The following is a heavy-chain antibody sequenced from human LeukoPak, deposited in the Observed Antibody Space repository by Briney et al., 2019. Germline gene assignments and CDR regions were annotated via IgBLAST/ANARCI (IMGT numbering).Heavy chain of an antibody. Sequence: ASVKVSCKASGGTFSSYAISWVRQAPGQGLEWMGGIIPIFGTANYAQKFQGRVTITADKSTSTAYMELSSLRSEDTAVYYCAHSSRGWPDAFDIWGQGTMVTVSS. J-gene: IGHJ3*02. CDR2: IIPIFGTA. V-gene: IGHV1-69*06. D-gene: IGHD6-19*01. CDR1: GGTFSSYA. CDR3: AHSSRGWPDAFDI.